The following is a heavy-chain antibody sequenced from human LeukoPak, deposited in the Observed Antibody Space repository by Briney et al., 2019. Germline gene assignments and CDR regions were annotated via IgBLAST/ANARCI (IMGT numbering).Heavy chain of an antibody. V-gene: IGHV3-21*01. CDR3: ARKDTAIDY. J-gene: IGHJ4*02. CDR2: ISSSSSYI. D-gene: IGHD5-18*01. CDR1: GFTFSIYG. Sequence: PGGSLRLSCAASGFTFSIYGMNWVRQAPGKGLEWVSSISSSSSYIYYADSVKGRFTISRDNAKNSLYLQMNSLRAEDTAVYYCARKDTAIDYWGQGTLVTVSS.